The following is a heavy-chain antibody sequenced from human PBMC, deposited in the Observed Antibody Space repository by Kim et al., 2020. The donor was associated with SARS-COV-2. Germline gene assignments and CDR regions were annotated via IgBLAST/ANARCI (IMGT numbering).Heavy chain of an antibody. CDR3: ARVGYHDTSGLDY. J-gene: IGHJ4*02. CDR2: VNNDGSST. V-gene: IGHV3-74*01. CDR1: GLSFSRYW. D-gene: IGHD3-22*01. Sequence: GGSLRLSCAASGLSFSRYWMHWVRQVPGKGLVWVSRVNNDGSSTSYADSVKGRFTISRDNAKNTLYLQMNSLRAEDTAVYYCARVGYHDTSGLDYWGQGTLVTVSS.